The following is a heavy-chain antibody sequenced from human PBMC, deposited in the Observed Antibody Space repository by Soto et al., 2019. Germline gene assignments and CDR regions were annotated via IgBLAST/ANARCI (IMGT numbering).Heavy chain of an antibody. CDR2: IYPGDSDT. Sequence: PGESLKISCKGSGYSFTSYWIGWVRQMPGKGLEWMGTIYPGDSDTRYSPSFQGQVTISADKSISTAYLQWSSLKASDTAMYYCARFRSYCYDSSGYYDAFDIRGQGTMVTVSS. V-gene: IGHV5-51*01. CDR3: ARFRSYCYDSSGYYDAFDI. CDR1: GYSFTSYW. D-gene: IGHD3-22*01. J-gene: IGHJ3*02.